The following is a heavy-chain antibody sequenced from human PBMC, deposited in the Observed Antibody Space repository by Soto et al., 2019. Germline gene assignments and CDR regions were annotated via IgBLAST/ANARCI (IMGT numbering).Heavy chain of an antibody. J-gene: IGHJ3*02. CDR3: ARSPYYYDSSGYPYDAFDI. CDR2: IIPIFGTA. V-gene: IGHV1-69*13. CDR1: GGTFSSYA. D-gene: IGHD3-22*01. Sequence: SVKVSCKASGGTFSSYAISWVRQAPGQGLEWMGGIIPIFGTANYAQKFQGRVTITADESTSTAYMELSSLRSEDTAVYYCARSPYYYDSSGYPYDAFDIWGQGTMVTVSS.